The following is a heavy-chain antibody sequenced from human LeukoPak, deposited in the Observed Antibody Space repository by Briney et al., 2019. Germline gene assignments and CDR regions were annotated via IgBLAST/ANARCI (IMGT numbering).Heavy chain of an antibody. V-gene: IGHV5-51*01. D-gene: IGHD1-26*01. Sequence: GESLKISCKGSGYSFTSYWIGWVRQMPGKGLEWMGIIYPGDSDTRYSPSFQGQVTISADKSIGTAYLQWSSLKASDTAMYYCASFNSGSYYVPTDAFDIWGQGTMVTVSS. J-gene: IGHJ3*02. CDR3: ASFNSGSYYVPTDAFDI. CDR1: GYSFTSYW. CDR2: IYPGDSDT.